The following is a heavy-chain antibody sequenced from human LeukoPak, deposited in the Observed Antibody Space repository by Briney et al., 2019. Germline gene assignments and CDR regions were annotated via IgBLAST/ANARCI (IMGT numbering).Heavy chain of an antibody. CDR3: ARVQWELRGVGSYFEY. D-gene: IGHD1-26*01. J-gene: IGHJ4*02. V-gene: IGHV3-7*01. CDR2: IKQDGSEK. CDR1: GFTFSSYW. Sequence: GGSLRLSCVVSGFTFSSYWMSWVRQAPGKGLEWVANIKQDGSEKYYVDSVKGRFTMSGDNAKNSLYLQMNSLRAEDTAVYYCARVQWELRGVGSYFEYWGQGALVTVSS.